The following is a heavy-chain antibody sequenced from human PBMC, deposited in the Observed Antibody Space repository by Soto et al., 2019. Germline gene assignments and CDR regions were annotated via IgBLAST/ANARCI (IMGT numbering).Heavy chain of an antibody. CDR1: GYSFTSYW. CDR3: ARQDQIRLPPHTPDTGVDY. J-gene: IGHJ4*02. Sequence: PGESLKISCKGSGYSFTSYWISWVRQMPGKGLEWMGRIDPSDSYTNYSPSFQGHVTISADKSISTAYLQWSSLKASDTAMYYCARQDQIRLPPHTPDTGVDYWGQGTLVTVSS. D-gene: IGHD2-21*01. CDR2: IDPSDSYT. V-gene: IGHV5-10-1*01.